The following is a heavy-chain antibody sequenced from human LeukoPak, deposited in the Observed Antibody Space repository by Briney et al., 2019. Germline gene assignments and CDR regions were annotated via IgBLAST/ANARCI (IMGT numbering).Heavy chain of an antibody. J-gene: IGHJ6*02. V-gene: IGHV4-34*01. CDR3: ARGPPPYGMDV. CDR1: DGSFSGYY. CDR2: INHSGST. Sequence: SETLSLTCAVYDGSFSGYYWSWIRQPPGKGLEWIGEINHSGSTNYNPSLESRVTISLDTSKSQFSLRLSFVTAADTALYYCARGPPPYGMDVWGQGTTVTVFS.